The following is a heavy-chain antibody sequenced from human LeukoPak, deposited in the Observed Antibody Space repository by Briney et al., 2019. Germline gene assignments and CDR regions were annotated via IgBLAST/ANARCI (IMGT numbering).Heavy chain of an antibody. CDR2: ISGSGGST. CDR1: GFTFSSYA. Sequence: GGSLRLSCAASGFTFSSYAMSWVRQAPGKGLEWVSAISGSGGSTYYADSVKGRFTISRDNSKNTLYLQMNSLRAEDTAVYYCAKSLGYCSSTSCYSFVYFDYWGQGTLVTVSS. J-gene: IGHJ4*02. V-gene: IGHV3-23*01. CDR3: AKSLGYCSSTSCYSFVYFDY. D-gene: IGHD2-2*02.